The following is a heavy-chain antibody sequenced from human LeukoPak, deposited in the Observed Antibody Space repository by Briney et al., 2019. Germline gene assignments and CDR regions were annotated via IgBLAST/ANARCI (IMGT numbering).Heavy chain of an antibody. CDR1: GDSITGYY. V-gene: IGHV4-39*06. CDR2: IYYTGNT. J-gene: IGHJ3*02. D-gene: IGHD3-10*01. Sequence: SETLSLTCTVSGDSITGYYWGWIRQPPGKGLEWIGNIYYTGNTYYNASLKSRVTISVDTSKNQSPLKVISMTAADTAVYYCTKSDGYGLIRICGRGTMVTVSS. CDR3: TKSDGYGLIRI.